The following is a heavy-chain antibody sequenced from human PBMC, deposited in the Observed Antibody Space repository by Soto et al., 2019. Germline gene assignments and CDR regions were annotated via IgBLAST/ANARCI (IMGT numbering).Heavy chain of an antibody. Sequence: QVHLVQSGAEVKKPGASVKVSCKGSGYTFTTYGITWVRQAPGQGLEWMGGIRGHNGNTNYAQKLQGRGTVTRDTSTSTAYMELRSLRSDDTAVYYCARGRYGDYWGQGAPVTVSS. D-gene: IGHD1-1*01. V-gene: IGHV1-18*01. J-gene: IGHJ4*02. CDR2: IRGHNGNT. CDR1: GYTFTTYG. CDR3: ARGRYGDY.